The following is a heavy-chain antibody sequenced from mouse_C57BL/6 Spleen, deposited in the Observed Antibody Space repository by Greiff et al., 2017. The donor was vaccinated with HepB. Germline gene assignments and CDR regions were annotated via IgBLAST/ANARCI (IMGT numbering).Heavy chain of an antibody. Sequence: VKLQESGAELARPGASVKLSCKASGYTFTSYGISWVKQRTGQGLEWIGEIYPRSGNTYYNEKFKGKATLTADKSSSTAYMELRSLTSEDSAVYFCARPRDSNGYYAMDYWGQGTSVTVSS. J-gene: IGHJ4*01. CDR3: ARPRDSNGYYAMDY. CDR1: GYTFTSYG. CDR2: IYPRSGNT. V-gene: IGHV1-81*01. D-gene: IGHD2-5*01.